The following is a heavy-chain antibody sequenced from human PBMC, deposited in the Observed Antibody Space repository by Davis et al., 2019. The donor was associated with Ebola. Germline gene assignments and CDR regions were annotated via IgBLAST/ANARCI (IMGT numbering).Heavy chain of an antibody. J-gene: IGHJ4*02. CDR2: IASDGIDT. Sequence: HTGGSLRPSCQASGSTVSSYYMNCVRQAPGKGLVWVSRIASDGIDTIYADSVKGRFTSSTDSSKNTLDLQMNSLRAEDTALYSCTKGDRDYSSSPFDYWGQGTLVTVSS. V-gene: IGHV3-74*01. CDR3: TKGDRDYSSSPFDY. CDR1: GSTVSSYY. D-gene: IGHD3-22*01.